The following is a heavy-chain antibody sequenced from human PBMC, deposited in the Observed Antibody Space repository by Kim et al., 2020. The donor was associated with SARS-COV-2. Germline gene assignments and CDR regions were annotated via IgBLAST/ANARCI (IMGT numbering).Heavy chain of an antibody. CDR3: AKAFRSGVFDV. CDR2: K. J-gene: IGHJ3*01. D-gene: IGHD2-8*01. V-gene: IGHV3-30*02. Sequence: KYYADSVKGRFTISRDNSRSTVHLQMNSLRSEDTARYYCAKAFRSGVFDVWGQGTMVIVSS.